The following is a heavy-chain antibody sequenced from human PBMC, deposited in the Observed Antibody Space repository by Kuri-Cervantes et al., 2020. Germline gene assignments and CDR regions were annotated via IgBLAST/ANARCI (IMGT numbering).Heavy chain of an antibody. CDR1: GFTFSSYG. CDR2: IWYDGGNK. J-gene: IGHJ4*02. D-gene: IGHD6-19*01. CDR3: ARDLGTSVAGGYFDY. V-gene: IGHV3-33*01. Sequence: GGSLRLSCAASGFTFSSYGMHWVRQAPGKGLEWVAVIWYDGGNKYYADSVKGRFTISRDNSKNTLYLQMNSLRAEDTAVYYCARDLGTSVAGGYFDYWGQGTLVTVSS.